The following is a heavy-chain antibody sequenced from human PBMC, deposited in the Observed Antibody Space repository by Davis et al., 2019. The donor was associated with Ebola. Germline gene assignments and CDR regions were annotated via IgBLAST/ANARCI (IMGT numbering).Heavy chain of an antibody. CDR3: SRAWGGLRSSTRGVGY. V-gene: IGHV3-30-3*01. Sequence: GESLKISCAASGFTFSSYAMHWVRQAPGMGLEWVAVISYDGSNKYYADSVKGRFTISRDNSKNTLYLQMNSLRAEDTAVYYCSRAWGGLRSSTRGVGYWGQGTLVTVSS. D-gene: IGHD2-2*01. CDR2: ISYDGSNK. CDR1: GFTFSSYA. J-gene: IGHJ4*02.